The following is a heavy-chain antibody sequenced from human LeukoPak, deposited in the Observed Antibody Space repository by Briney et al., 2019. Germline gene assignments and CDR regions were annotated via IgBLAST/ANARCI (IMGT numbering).Heavy chain of an antibody. CDR3: AREQTGDQNFDY. CDR2: INRDGRST. CDR1: GFTFSNYW. J-gene: IGHJ4*02. D-gene: IGHD7-27*01. V-gene: IGHV3-74*01. Sequence: GGSLRLSCAASGFTFSNYWMHWVRQAPGKGLVWVSRINRDGRSTNYADSVKGRFTISRDNAKNTVFLQMNSLRAEDTAVYYCAREQTGDQNFDYWGQGTLVTVSS.